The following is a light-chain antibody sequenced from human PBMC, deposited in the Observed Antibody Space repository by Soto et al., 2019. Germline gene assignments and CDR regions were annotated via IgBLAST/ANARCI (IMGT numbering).Light chain of an antibody. V-gene: IGKV3-20*01. CDR2: GAS. Sequence: EIVLTQSPGTLSLSPGERATLSCRASQSISSSYLAWCQQKPGQAPRLLIYGASSRATGIPDRFSGSGSGTDFTLTLSRLEPEDFAVYYCQQYGSSSITFGQETRQEI. CDR1: QSISSSY. CDR3: QQYGSSSIT. J-gene: IGKJ5*01.